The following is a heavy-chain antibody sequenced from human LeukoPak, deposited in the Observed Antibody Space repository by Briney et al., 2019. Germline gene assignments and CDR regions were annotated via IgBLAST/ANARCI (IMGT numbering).Heavy chain of an antibody. J-gene: IGHJ4*02. CDR2: IRADGITT. V-gene: IGHV3-43*02. CDR1: GFTFADYT. Sequence: GGSLRLSCVAPGFTFADYTMHWVRHAPGKGLEWVSLIRADGITTYYADSVKGRFTISRDSSKNSLYLQMNSLRTEDSALCYCAKDYYWGQGTLVTVSS. CDR3: AKDYY.